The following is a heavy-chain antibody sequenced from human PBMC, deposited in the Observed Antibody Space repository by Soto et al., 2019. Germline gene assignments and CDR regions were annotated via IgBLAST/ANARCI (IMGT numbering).Heavy chain of an antibody. CDR2: FDPEDDEI. Sequence: QVHLVQSGAEVKKPGASVKVSCKVSGYSLNELSIHWVRQAPGKGLEWMGGFDPEDDEIVYAQKFQGRVTMTEDTSTDTANMDLSSLRSEDTAVYYCATGGPAGDFDNWGQGTLVTVSS. D-gene: IGHD3-10*01. J-gene: IGHJ4*02. CDR3: ATGGPAGDFDN. V-gene: IGHV1-24*01. CDR1: GYSLNELS.